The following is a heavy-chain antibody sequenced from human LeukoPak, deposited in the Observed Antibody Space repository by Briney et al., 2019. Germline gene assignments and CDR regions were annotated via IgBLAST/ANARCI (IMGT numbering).Heavy chain of an antibody. Sequence: TSDTLSLTCTVSGGSISSNYWSWIRQPPGKGLEWIGYINTSGSTNYNPSLRSRVSIPLDTSRNQFSLKLTSVTAADTAVYYCARRGNWGFFDYWGQGILVSVSS. CDR1: GGSISSNY. D-gene: IGHD7-27*01. V-gene: IGHV4-4*09. CDR2: INTSGST. J-gene: IGHJ4*02. CDR3: ARRGNWGFFDY.